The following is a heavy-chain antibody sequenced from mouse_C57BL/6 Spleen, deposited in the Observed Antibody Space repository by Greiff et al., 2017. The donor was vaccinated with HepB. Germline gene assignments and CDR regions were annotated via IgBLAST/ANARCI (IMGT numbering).Heavy chain of an antibody. D-gene: IGHD1-1*01. J-gene: IGHJ3*01. Sequence: EVHLVESGPGMVKPSQSLSLTCTVTGYSITSGYDWHWIRHFPGNKLEWMGYISYSGSTNYNPSLKSRISITHDTSKNHFFLKLNSVTTEDTATYYCAREDYGSSYVGFAYWGQGTLVTVSA. V-gene: IGHV3-1*01. CDR1: GYSITSGYD. CDR2: ISYSGST. CDR3: AREDYGSSYVGFAY.